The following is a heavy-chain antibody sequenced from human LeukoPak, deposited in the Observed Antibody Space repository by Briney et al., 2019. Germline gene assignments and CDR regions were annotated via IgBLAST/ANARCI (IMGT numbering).Heavy chain of an antibody. CDR3: ARESYGDLYFDY. J-gene: IGHJ4*02. CDR1: GFTFSNYA. D-gene: IGHD4-17*01. CDR2: ISYDGSSI. V-gene: IGHV3-30-3*01. Sequence: GGSLRLSCAASGFTFSNYAMHWVRQAPGKGLEWVAVISYDGSSIYYADSVKGRFTISRDNSKSTLYVQMNGLRVEDTAVYYCARESYGDLYFDYWGQGTLVTVSS.